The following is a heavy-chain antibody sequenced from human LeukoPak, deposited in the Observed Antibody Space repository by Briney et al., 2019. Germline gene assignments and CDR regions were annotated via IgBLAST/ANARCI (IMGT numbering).Heavy chain of an antibody. CDR2: ISAYNGNT. V-gene: IGHV1-18*01. J-gene: IGHJ3*02. CDR1: GYTFTIYG. Sequence: ASVRVSCKASGYTFTIYGISWVRQAPGQGLEWMGWISAYNGNTNYAQKLQGRVTMTTDTSTSTAYMEVRSLRSDDTAMYYCARQSYGSGSRDDALDIWGQGTMVTVPS. D-gene: IGHD3-10*01. CDR3: ARQSYGSGSRDDALDI.